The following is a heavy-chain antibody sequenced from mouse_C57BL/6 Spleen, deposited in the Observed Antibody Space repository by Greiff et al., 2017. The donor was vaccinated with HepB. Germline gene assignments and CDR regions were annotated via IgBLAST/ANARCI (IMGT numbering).Heavy chain of an antibody. CDR2: IDPSDSYT. CDR1: GYTFTSYW. V-gene: IGHV1-50*01. D-gene: IGHD3-2*02. CDR3: ARRDRTAQATTWFAY. Sequence: QVQLQQPGAELVKPGASVKLSCKASGYTFTSYWMQWVKQRPGQGLEWIGEIDPSDSYTNYNQKFKGKATLTVYTSSSTAYMQLSSLTSEDSAFYYCARRDRTAQATTWFAYWGQGTLVTVSA. J-gene: IGHJ3*01.